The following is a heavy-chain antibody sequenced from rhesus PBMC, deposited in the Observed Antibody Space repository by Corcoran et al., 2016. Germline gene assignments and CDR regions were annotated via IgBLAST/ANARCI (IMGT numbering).Heavy chain of an antibody. D-gene: IGHD6-25*01. CDR2: IYGSGSST. CDR3: ASDRGYSGSWSLGYFDY. Sequence: QLQLQESGPGLVKPSETLSVTCAVSGGSISSSYWSWIRQAPGKGLEWMGYIYGSGSSTTYNPLLKSGVTLLVDRSKNQLSRKLRSVTAADTAVYYCASDRGYSGSWSLGYFDYWGQGVLVTVSS. V-gene: IGHV4-169*02. J-gene: IGHJ4*01. CDR1: GGSISSSY.